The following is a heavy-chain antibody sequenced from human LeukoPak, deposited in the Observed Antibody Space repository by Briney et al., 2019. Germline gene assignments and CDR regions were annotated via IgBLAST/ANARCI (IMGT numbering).Heavy chain of an antibody. D-gene: IGHD6-19*01. CDR2: IYSGDST. J-gene: IGHJ4*02. Sequence: GGSLRLSCAASGFTVSSNYMSWVRQAPGKGLEWVSVIYSGDSTYYADSVKGRFTISRDNPKNTLYLQMNGLRAEDMAVYYCARDLGIAVAEYYFDYWGQGTLVTVSS. CDR1: GFTVSSNY. CDR3: ARDLGIAVAEYYFDY. V-gene: IGHV3-53*01.